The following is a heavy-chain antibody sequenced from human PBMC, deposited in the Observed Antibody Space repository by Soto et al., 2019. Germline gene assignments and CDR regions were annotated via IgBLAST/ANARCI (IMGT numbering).Heavy chain of an antibody. V-gene: IGHV4-31*03. CDR3: ARVRDSFGLDV. D-gene: IGHD2-15*01. CDR1: GGSITCAYY. J-gene: IGHJ6*02. Sequence: PSETLSLTCRLSGGSITCAYYWNWIRQHPGKGLEWIGSIHYRGSTYYNPSLKTRITISLDRSNNQFSLNLSSVTAADTAVYYCARVRDSFGLDVWGPGTTVTVSS. CDR2: IHYRGST.